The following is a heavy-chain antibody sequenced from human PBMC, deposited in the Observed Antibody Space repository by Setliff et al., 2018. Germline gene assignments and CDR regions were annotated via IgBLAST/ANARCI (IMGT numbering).Heavy chain of an antibody. V-gene: IGHV1-18*01. Sequence: ASVKVSCKASGYTFRNYAFAWVRQAPGQGLEWVGWISVYNGDTNYAQKFQGRVTLTTDTSTSTAYMELRSLTSDDSAFYYCARAPSVELVTIRTNSWFTYWG. CDR1: GYTFRNYA. CDR3: ARAPSVELVTIRTNSWFTY. CDR2: ISVYNGDT. J-gene: IGHJ4*01. D-gene: IGHD5-18*01.